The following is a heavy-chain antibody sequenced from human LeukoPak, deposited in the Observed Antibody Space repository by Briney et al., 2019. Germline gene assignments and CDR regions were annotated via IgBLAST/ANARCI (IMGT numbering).Heavy chain of an antibody. CDR2: INAGNGNT. D-gene: IGHD4-17*01. V-gene: IGHV1-3*01. J-gene: IGHJ5*02. Sequence: ASVKVSCKASGYTFTTYPMHWVRQAPGQRLEWMGWINAGNGNTKYSQKFQGRVTITRDTSASTAYMELSSLRSEDTAVYYCAGFPGYGDYGEHWFDPWGQGTLVTVSS. CDR3: AGFPGYGDYGEHWFDP. CDR1: GYTFTTYP.